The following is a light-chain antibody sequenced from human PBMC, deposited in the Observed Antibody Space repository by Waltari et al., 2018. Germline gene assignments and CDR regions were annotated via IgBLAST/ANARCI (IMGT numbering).Light chain of an antibody. CDR3: QQRSNWPPEYT. V-gene: IGKV3-11*01. CDR1: QSVSSY. CDR2: DAF. Sequence: EIVLTQSPATLSLSPGESATLSCRASQSVSSYLAWYQQKPGQAPRLLIYDAFNRATGIPARFSGSGSGTDFTLTISSLEPEDFAVYYCQQRSNWPPEYTFGQGTKLKI. J-gene: IGKJ2*01.